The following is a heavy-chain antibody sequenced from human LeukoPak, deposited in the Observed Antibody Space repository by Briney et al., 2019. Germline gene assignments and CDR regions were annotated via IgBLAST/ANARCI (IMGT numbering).Heavy chain of an antibody. CDR1: GGSISSYY. CDR3: ARQRQPLRYYGMDA. V-gene: IGHV4-59*01. D-gene: IGHD6-25*01. Sequence: SETLSLTCTVSGGSISSYYWSWIRQPPGKGLEWIGYIYYSGSTNYNPSLKSRVTISVDTSKNQFSLKLSSVAAADTAVYYCARQRQPLRYYGMDAWGQGTTVTVSS. CDR2: IYYSGST. J-gene: IGHJ6*02.